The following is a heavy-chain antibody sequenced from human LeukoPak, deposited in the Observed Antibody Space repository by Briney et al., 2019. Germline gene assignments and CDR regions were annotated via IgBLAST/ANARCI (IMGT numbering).Heavy chain of an antibody. CDR2: IGSTTIYI. J-gene: IGHJ3*02. D-gene: IGHD3-16*01. CDR1: GFTFSAYT. Sequence: PGGSLRLSCAASGFTFSAYTMNWVRQAPGKGLEWVSSIGSTTIYIYYADSVKGRFTISRDNAENSLYLQMNSLRAEDTAVYYCARGPTAFDIWGQGTMVTVSS. CDR3: ARGPTAFDI. V-gene: IGHV3-21*01.